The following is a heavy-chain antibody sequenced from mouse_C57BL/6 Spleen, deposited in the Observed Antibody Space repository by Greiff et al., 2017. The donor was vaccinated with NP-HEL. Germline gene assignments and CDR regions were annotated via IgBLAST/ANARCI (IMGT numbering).Heavy chain of an antibody. CDR3: ARGGNYYGSSYLAWFAY. CDR2: ILPGSGST. V-gene: IGHV1-9*01. J-gene: IGHJ3*01. CDR1: GYTFTGYW. Sequence: QVQLQQSGAELMKPGASVKLSCKATGYTFTGYWIEWVKQRPGHGLEWIGEILPGSGSTNYNEKFKGKATFTADTSSNTAYMQLSSLTTEDSAIYYCARGGNYYGSSYLAWFAYWGQGTLVTVSA. D-gene: IGHD1-1*01.